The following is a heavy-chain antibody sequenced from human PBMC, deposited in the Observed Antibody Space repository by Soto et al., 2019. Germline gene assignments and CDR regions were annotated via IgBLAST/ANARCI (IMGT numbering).Heavy chain of an antibody. D-gene: IGHD4-17*01. CDR3: ARVAVTTYYFDY. CDR1: GFTFSSYA. V-gene: IGHV3-74*01. Sequence: GGSLRLSCAASGFTFSSYAMSWVRQAPGKGLEWVSRINPDGSRTSYADSVKGRFTISRDNAKNTLYLQMNSLGADDTAVYYCARVAVTTYYFDYWGHGTLVTVSS. J-gene: IGHJ4*01. CDR2: INPDGSRT.